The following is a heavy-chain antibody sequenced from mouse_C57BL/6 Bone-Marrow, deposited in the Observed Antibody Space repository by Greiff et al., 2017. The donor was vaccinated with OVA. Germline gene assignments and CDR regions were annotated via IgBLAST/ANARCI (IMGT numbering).Heavy chain of an antibody. V-gene: IGHV1-50*01. CDR1: GYTFTSYW. J-gene: IGHJ3*01. CDR2: IDPSDSYT. CDR3: ASAVFAY. Sequence: VQLQQPGAELVKPGASVKLSCKASGYTFTSYWMQWVKQRPGQGLEWIGEIDPSDSYTNDNQKFKGTATLTVDTSYSTAYMQLNSLTSEDSAVYYCASAVFAYWGQGTLVTVSA.